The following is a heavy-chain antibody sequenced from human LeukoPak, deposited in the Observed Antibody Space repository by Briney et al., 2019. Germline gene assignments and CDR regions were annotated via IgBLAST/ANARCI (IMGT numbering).Heavy chain of an antibody. V-gene: IGHV4-38-2*02. Sequence: SETLSLTCTVSGYSISSGYYWGWLRQPPGKGLEWIGSIYHSGSTYYNPSLKSRVTISVDTSKNQFSLKLTSVTAADTAVYYCSRLYCTTSSCGRFDPWGQGTLVTVSS. J-gene: IGHJ5*02. CDR2: IYHSGST. D-gene: IGHD2-2*01. CDR3: SRLYCTTSSCGRFDP. CDR1: GYSISSGYY.